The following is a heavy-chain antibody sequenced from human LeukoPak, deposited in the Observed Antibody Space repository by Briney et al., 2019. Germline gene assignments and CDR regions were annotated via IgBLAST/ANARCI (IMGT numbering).Heavy chain of an antibody. Sequence: GGSLRLSCAASGFSFSTYGMHWVRQAPGKGLEWVSFIRFDGSSKFYADSVKGRFTISRDNSKNTLYLQMNSLRAEDTAVYYCAKDQSYDILTGYFDYWGQGTLVTVSS. J-gene: IGHJ4*02. CDR3: AKDQSYDILTGYFDY. D-gene: IGHD3-9*01. CDR1: GFSFSTYG. CDR2: IRFDGSSK. V-gene: IGHV3-30*02.